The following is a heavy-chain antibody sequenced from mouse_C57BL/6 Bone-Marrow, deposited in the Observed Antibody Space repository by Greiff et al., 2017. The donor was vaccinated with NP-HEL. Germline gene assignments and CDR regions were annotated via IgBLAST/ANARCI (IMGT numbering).Heavy chain of an antibody. CDR3: ARQGYDYPFAY. D-gene: IGHD2-4*01. V-gene: IGHV5-6*01. CDR2: ISSGGSYT. Sequence: EVQRVESGGDLVKPGGSLKLSCAASGFTFSSYGMSWVRQTPDKRLAWVATISSGGSYTYYPDSVKGRFTISRDNAKNTLYLQMSSLKSEDTAMYYCARQGYDYPFAYWGQGTLVTVSA. CDR1: GFTFSSYG. J-gene: IGHJ3*01.